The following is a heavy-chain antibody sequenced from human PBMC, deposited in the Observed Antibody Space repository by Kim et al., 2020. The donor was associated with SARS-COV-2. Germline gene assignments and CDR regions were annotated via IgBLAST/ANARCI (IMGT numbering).Heavy chain of an antibody. V-gene: IGHV3-66*01. D-gene: IGHD3-10*01. J-gene: IGHJ4*02. Sequence: SVKGRFTISRDNSKNPLYLQMNSLRAEDTAVYYCARVKGDYYGSGSYYDYWGQGTLVTVSS. CDR3: ARVKGDYYGSGSYYDY.